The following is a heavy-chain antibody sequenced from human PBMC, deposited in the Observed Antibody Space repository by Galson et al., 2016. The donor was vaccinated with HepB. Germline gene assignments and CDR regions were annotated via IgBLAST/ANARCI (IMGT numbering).Heavy chain of an antibody. J-gene: IGHJ4*02. D-gene: IGHD2-15*01. CDR2: INPHSGGR. V-gene: IGHV1-2*02. CDR3: AEISAPEWASVDY. Sequence: SVKVSCKASGYTFTGYYMHWVRQAPGQGLEWMGWINPHSGGRNYAQKFQGRVTMTRDTSISTVYMELFRLRSDDTAVYYCAEISAPEWASVDYWGQGTLVTVSS. CDR1: GYTFTGYY.